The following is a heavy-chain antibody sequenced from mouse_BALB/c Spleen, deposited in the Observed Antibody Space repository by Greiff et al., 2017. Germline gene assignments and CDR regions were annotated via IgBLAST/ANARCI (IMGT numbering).Heavy chain of an antibody. CDR2: IDPENGDT. V-gene: IGHV14-4*02. Sequence: EVMLVESGAELVRSGASVKLSCTASGFNIKDYYMHWVKQRPEQGLEWIGWIDPENGDTEYAPKFQGKATMTADTSSNTAYLQLSSLTSEDTAVYYCNARSSAYAMDYWGQGTSGTVSS. D-gene: IGHD1-1*01. CDR3: NARSSAYAMDY. CDR1: GFNIKDYY. J-gene: IGHJ4*01.